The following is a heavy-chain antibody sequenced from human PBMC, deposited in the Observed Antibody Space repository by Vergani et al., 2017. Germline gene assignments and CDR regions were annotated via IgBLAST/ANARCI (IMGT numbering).Heavy chain of an antibody. J-gene: IGHJ6*02. CDR1: GYSFTSYW. V-gene: IGHV5-51*03. D-gene: IGHD6-19*01. CDR2: IYPGDSDT. Sequence: EVQLVQSGAEVKKPGESLKISCKGSGYSFTSYWIGWVRQMPGKGLEWMGIIYPGDSDTRYSPSFQGQVTISADKSISTAYLQWSSLKASATAMYYCASGIAVAGTREYYYYGMDVWGQGTTVTVSS. CDR3: ASGIAVAGTREYYYYGMDV.